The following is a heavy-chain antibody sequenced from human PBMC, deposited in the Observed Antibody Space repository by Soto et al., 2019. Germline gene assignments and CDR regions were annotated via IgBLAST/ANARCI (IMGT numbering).Heavy chain of an antibody. CDR3: ASIPIFGVVREYAFDY. Sequence: PSETLSLTCTVSGGSISSSSYYWGWIRQPPGKGLEWIGSIYYSGSTYYNPSLKSRVTISVDTSKNQFSLKLSSVTAADTAVYYCASIPIFGVVREYAFDYWGQGTLVTVSS. J-gene: IGHJ4*02. V-gene: IGHV4-39*01. CDR1: GGSISSSSYY. D-gene: IGHD3-3*01. CDR2: IYYSGST.